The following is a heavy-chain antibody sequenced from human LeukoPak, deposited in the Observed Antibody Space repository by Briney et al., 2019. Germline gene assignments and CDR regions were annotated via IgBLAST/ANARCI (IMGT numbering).Heavy chain of an antibody. V-gene: IGHV1-18*01. J-gene: IGHJ4*02. CDR3: ARVDEDGFDY. CDR2: ISTYNGNT. Sequence: ASVKVSCKGSGYTFSSYGISWVRQAPGQGLEWMGWISTYNGNTNYAQKLQGRVTMTTDTSTSTAYMELRSLRSDDTAVSYCARVDEDGFDYWGQGTLVTVSS. CDR1: GYTFSSYG.